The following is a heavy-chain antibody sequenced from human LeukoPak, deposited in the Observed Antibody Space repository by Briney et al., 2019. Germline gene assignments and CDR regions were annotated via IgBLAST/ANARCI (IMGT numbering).Heavy chain of an antibody. CDR3: ARCSSRYLSTSYSDY. J-gene: IGHJ4*02. Sequence: ASVKVSCKASGYTFTSYGISWVRQAPGQGLEWMGWISTYNGNTKYAQNLQGRVTMTTDTSTNTAYMELRSLRSDDTAAYFCARCSSRYLSTSYSDYWGQGTLVTVSS. D-gene: IGHD3-22*01. CDR1: GYTFTSYG. CDR2: ISTYNGNT. V-gene: IGHV1-18*01.